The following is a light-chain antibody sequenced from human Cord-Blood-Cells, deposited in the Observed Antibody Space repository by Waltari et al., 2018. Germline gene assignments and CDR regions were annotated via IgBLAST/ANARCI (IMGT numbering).Light chain of an antibody. V-gene: IGLV2-14*01. CDR2: DVS. J-gene: IGLJ1*01. Sequence: HSALTLPASVSGSPGQSNPISSPRTSTDAGGSNVASWYQQHPGKAPKLMIYDVSNRPSGVSNRFSGSKSGNTASLTISGLQAEDEADYYCSSYTSSSTLVFGTGTKVTVL. CDR1: STDAGGSNV. CDR3: SSYTSSSTLV.